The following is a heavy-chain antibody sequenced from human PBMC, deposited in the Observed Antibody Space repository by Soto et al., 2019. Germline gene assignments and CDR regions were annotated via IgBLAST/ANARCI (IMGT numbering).Heavy chain of an antibody. D-gene: IGHD2-21*02. CDR3: ARGGHVVVVTAALDY. V-gene: IGHV1-46*01. Sequence: QVQLVQSGAEVKKPEASVKVSCKASGDTFTDYYIHWVRQAPGQGLEWMGTVNPSGGHTTYAQHFLGRMTMTRDTSTSTLYMELASLTSEVTAIYFCARGGHVVVVTAALDYWGQGTLVTVSS. J-gene: IGHJ4*02. CDR1: GDTFTDYY. CDR2: VNPSGGHT.